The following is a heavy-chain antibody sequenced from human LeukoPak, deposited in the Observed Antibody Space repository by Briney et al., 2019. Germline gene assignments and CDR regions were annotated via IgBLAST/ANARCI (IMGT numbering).Heavy chain of an antibody. J-gene: IGHJ3*02. Sequence: GGSLRLSCAASGFTFSSYAMHWVRQAPGKGLEWVAVISYDGSNKYYADSVKGRFTISRDNSKNTLYLQMNSLRAEDTAVYYCATPIFMVRGVHDAFDIWGQGTMVTVSS. D-gene: IGHD3-10*01. CDR1: GFTFSSYA. CDR2: ISYDGSNK. CDR3: ATPIFMVRGVHDAFDI. V-gene: IGHV3-30-3*01.